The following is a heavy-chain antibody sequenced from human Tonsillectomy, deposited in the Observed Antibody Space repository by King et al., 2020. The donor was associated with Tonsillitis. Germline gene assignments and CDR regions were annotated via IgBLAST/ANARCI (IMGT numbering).Heavy chain of an antibody. CDR2: ISWNSGSI. CDR3: AKGGPIVVVPAALDAFDI. CDR1: GFTFDDYA. J-gene: IGHJ3*02. Sequence: EVQLVESGGGLVQPGRSLRLSCAASGFTFDDYAMHLVRQAPGKCLEWVSGISWNSGSIGYADSVKGRFTISRDNAKNSLYLQMNSLRAEDTALYYCAKGGPIVVVPAALDAFDIWGQGTMVTVSS. D-gene: IGHD2-2*01. V-gene: IGHV3-9*01.